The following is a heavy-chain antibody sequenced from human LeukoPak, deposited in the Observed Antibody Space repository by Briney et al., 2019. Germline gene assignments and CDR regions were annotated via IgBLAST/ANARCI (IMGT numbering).Heavy chain of an antibody. J-gene: IGHJ5*02. D-gene: IGHD1-26*01. Sequence: SQTLSLTCAISGDSVSSNSAAWNWIRQSPSRGLEWLGRTYYRSKWYNDYAVSVKSRITINPDTSKNQFSLQLNSVTPEDTAVYYCARDVAEIVGATIGWFDPWGQGTLVTVSS. CDR1: GDSVSSNSAA. V-gene: IGHV6-1*01. CDR3: ARDVAEIVGATIGWFDP. CDR2: TYYRSKWYN.